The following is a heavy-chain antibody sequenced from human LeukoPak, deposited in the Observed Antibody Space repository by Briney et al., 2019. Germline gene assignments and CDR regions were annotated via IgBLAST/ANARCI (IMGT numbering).Heavy chain of an antibody. CDR2: ISSNGAGT. D-gene: IGHD3-10*01. CDR3: ARLYYDSGLSDF. J-gene: IGHJ4*02. CDR1: EFTFSSYA. V-gene: IGHV3-23*01. Sequence: GGSLRLSCAASEFTFSSYAMIWVRQAPGKGLEWVSSISSNGAGTYYADSVKGRFTITRDNSKNMLYLQMNSLRAEDTAIYYCARLYYDSGLSDFWGQGTLVTVSS.